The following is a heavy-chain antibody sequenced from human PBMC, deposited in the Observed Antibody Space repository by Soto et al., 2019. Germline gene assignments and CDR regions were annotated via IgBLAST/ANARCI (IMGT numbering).Heavy chain of an antibody. CDR3: ARQGGYSPSDV. CDR1: GYSFTSDC. V-gene: IGHV5-51*01. CDR2: IYPGDSDT. J-gene: IGHJ6*02. D-gene: IGHD3-22*01. Sequence: GESLKMSCDGSGYSFTSDCIGWVLQMPGKGLEWMGIIYPGDSDTRYSPSFQGQVTISADKSISTAYLQWSSLKASDTAMYYCARQGGYSPSDVWGQGTTVTVSS.